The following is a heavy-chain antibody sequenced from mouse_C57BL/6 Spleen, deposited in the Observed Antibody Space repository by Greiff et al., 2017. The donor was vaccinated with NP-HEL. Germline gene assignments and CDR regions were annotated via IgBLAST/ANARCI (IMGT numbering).Heavy chain of an antibody. CDR1: GYTFTDYA. J-gene: IGHJ1*03. CDR2: ISTYYGDA. CDR3: ARAPYYGKAFYWYFDV. D-gene: IGHD2-10*01. V-gene: IGHV1-67*01. Sequence: QVQLKESGPELVRPGVSVKISCKGSGYTFTDYAMHWVKQSHAKSLEWIGVISTYYGDASYNQKFKDKATMTVDKSSSTAYMELARLTSEDSAVYYCARAPYYGKAFYWYFDVWGTGTTVTVSS.